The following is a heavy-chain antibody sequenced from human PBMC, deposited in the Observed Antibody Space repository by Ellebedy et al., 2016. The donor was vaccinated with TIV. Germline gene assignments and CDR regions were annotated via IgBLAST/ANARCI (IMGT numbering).Heavy chain of an antibody. CDR3: ARGMTGTTVSIDY. D-gene: IGHD1-1*01. V-gene: IGHV4-30-2*01. Sequence: SETLSLXCAVSGGSISSGGYSWSWIRQPPGKGLEWIGYIYHSGSTYYNPSLKSRVTISVDRSKNQFSLKLSSVTAADTAVYYCARGMTGTTVSIDYWGQGTLVTVSS. CDR2: IYHSGST. CDR1: GGSISSGGYS. J-gene: IGHJ4*02.